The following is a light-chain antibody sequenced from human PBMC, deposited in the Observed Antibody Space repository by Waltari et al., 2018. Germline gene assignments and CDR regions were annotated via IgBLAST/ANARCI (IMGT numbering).Light chain of an antibody. J-gene: IGKJ3*01. Sequence: EVVLTQSPATLSLSPGERATLSCRASQSVSNHLAWYQQRPGQAPRLLIYGASPRAAGVPARFSGSGSGTEFTLSIDSLQSEDFALYFCQQYNSWPFTFGPGTQVDIK. CDR3: QQYNSWPFT. CDR1: QSVSNH. V-gene: IGKV3-15*01. CDR2: GAS.